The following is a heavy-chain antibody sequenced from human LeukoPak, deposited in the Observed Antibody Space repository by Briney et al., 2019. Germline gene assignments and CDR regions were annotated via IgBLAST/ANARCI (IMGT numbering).Heavy chain of an antibody. D-gene: IGHD5-18*01. Sequence: PSETLSLTCTMSGGSMSNYYWGWIRQAPGKGLEWLGYTYYSGVTDYNPSLKSRVTISIDTSKSQFSLNLNSVTAADTAVYYCARLGSQLWRYFDCWGQGTLVTVSS. V-gene: IGHV4-59*01. CDR1: GGSMSNYY. CDR3: ARLGSQLWRYFDC. CDR2: TYYSGVT. J-gene: IGHJ4*02.